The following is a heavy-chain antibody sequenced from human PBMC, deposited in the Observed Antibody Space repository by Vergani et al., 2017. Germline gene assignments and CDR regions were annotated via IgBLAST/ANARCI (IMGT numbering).Heavy chain of an antibody. CDR1: GGSFKNSA. J-gene: IGHJ2*01. Sequence: QVQLVQSGAEVKKPGSSVKVSCKASGGSFKNSAFSWVRQVPGQGLEWMGRIITFVGTTDYAQKFQGRFTIIAEEFTETVDMQLSNLRSEDTAVYYCARDCSGGGGDCSAVWYFDLWGRGTLVTVSS. CDR3: ARDCSGGGGDCSAVWYFDL. D-gene: IGHD2-21*02. CDR2: IITFVGTT. V-gene: IGHV1-69*11.